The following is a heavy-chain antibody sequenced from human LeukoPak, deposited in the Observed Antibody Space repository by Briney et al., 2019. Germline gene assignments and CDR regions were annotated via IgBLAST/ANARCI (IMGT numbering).Heavy chain of an antibody. D-gene: IGHD6-6*01. Sequence: AGGSLRLSCAASGFTFSSYAMHWVRQAPGKGLEWVAVISYDGSNKYYADSVKGRFTISRDNSKNTLYLQMNSLRDEDTAVYYCAREYSSSSLPPALDYWGQGTLVTVSS. CDR2: ISYDGSNK. V-gene: IGHV3-30*01. CDR1: GFTFSSYA. CDR3: AREYSSSSLPPALDY. J-gene: IGHJ4*02.